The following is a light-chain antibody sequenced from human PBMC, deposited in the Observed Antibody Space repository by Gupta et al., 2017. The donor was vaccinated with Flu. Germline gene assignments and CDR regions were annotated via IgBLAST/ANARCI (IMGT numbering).Light chain of an antibody. Sequence: QSVLTQPPSVSVPPGQRVTISCSGDNSTLGTNYVYWYQHLPGAAPNLFIFRNNTRHSGVPSRFSGYKVGSSASTATSGLQAEAEADYFCATGDDSLSGLVFGGGTKLTVL. V-gene: IGLV1-47*01. CDR1: NSTLGTNY. CDR2: RNN. J-gene: IGLJ2*01. CDR3: ATGDDSLSGLV.